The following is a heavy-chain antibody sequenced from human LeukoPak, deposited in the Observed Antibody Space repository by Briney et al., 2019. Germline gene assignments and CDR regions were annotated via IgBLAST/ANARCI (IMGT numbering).Heavy chain of an antibody. Sequence: GGSLRLSCATSGFTFSSYAMSWVRQAPGKGLGWVSAISGSGGSTYYADSVKGRFTISRDNSKNTLYLQMNSLRAEDTAVYYCAKQRSGGSWSDAFDIWGQGTMVTVSS. CDR2: ISGSGGST. V-gene: IGHV3-23*01. J-gene: IGHJ3*02. CDR3: AKQRSGGSWSDAFDI. CDR1: GFTFSSYA. D-gene: IGHD2-15*01.